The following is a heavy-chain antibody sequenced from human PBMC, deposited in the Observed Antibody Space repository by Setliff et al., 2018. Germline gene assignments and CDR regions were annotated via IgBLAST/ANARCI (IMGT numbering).Heavy chain of an antibody. CDR3: AKELSMAYGND. CDR1: GFTFNTYN. CDR2: ISGSGDGDKT. V-gene: IGHV3-23*01. J-gene: IGHJ4*02. Sequence: GGSLRLSCAASGFTFNTYNFNWVRQAPGKGLEWVSAISGSGDGDKTHYADSVKGRFIVSRDNSKNTLYLQMNSLRVDDTAIYYCAKELSMAYGNDWGLGTLVTVSS. D-gene: IGHD1-1*01.